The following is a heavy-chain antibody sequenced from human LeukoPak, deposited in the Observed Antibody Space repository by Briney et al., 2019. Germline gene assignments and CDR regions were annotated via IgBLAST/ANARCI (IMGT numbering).Heavy chain of an antibody. CDR3: ARAQKAKSYYDILQYFDY. V-gene: IGHV4-30-4*08. CDR2: IYYSGST. D-gene: IGHD3-9*01. J-gene: IGHJ4*02. Sequence: SQTLSLTCTVSGGSISSGGYYWSWIRQPPGKGLEWIGYIYYSGSTYYNPSLKSRVTISVDTSKNQFSLKLSSVTAADTAVYYCARAQKAKSYYDILQYFDYWGQGTLVTVSS. CDR1: GGSISSGGYY.